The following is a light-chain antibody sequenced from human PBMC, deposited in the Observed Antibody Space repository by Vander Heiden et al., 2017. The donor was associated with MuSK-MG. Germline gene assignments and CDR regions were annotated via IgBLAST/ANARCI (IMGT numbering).Light chain of an antibody. J-gene: IGKJ4*01. CDR2: DAS. V-gene: IGKV3-11*01. CDR3: QQRSNGPALT. Sequence: EIVLTQSPATLSLSPGERATLSCRASQSVSSYLAWYQQKPGQAPRLLIYDASNRATGIPARFSGSGSGTDFTLTISSLEPEDFAVYYCQQRSNGPALTFGGGTKVXIK. CDR1: QSVSSY.